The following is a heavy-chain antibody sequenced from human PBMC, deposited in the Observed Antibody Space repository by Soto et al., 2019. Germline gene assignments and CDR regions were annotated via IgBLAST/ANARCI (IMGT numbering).Heavy chain of an antibody. CDR2: ISAYNGNT. Sequence: QVQLVQSGAEVKKPGASVKVSCKASGYTFTSYGISWVRQAPGQGREWMGWISAYNGNTNYAQKLQGRVTMTTDTSTSTAYMELRSLRSDDTAVYYCARGRRDSSSGYGRMDYFDYWGQGTLVTVSS. V-gene: IGHV1-18*01. D-gene: IGHD6-13*01. J-gene: IGHJ4*02. CDR3: ARGRRDSSSGYGRMDYFDY. CDR1: GYTFTSYG.